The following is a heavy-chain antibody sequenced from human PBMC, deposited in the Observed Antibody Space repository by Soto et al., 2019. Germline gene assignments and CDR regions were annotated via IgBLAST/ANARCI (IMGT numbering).Heavy chain of an antibody. CDR1: GFTFSTYA. Sequence: HPGGSLRLSCAASGFTFSTYAMIWVCQAPGKGLEWVSAISGSGDSTYYADSVKGRFTISRDNSKNTLYLQMSSLRAEDTAIYYCAKDSFINLRGYDSYWGQGTLVTVSS. CDR3: AKDSFINLRGYDSY. D-gene: IGHD5-12*01. J-gene: IGHJ4*02. CDR2: ISGSGDST. V-gene: IGHV3-23*01.